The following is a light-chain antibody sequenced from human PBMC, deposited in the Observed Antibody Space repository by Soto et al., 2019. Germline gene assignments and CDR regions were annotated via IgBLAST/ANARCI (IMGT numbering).Light chain of an antibody. V-gene: IGKV1-5*03. CDR2: KAS. Sequence: TQCPSTPSGQVGARVTVTWRASQTISSWLAWYQQKPGKAPKLLIYKASTLKSGVPSRLSGSGSGTEFTLTISSLQPDDFATYYCQHYNSYSEAFGQGTKGDIK. CDR1: QTISSW. CDR3: QHYNSYSEA. J-gene: IGKJ1*01.